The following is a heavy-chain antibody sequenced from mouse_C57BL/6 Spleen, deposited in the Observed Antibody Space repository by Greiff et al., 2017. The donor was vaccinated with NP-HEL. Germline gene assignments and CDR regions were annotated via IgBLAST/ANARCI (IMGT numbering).Heavy chain of an antibody. Sequence: VQLQQSGAELVRPGASVKLSCKASGYTFTDYYINWVKQRPGQGLEWIARIYPGSGNTYYNEKFKGKATLTAEKSSSTAYMQLSSLTSEDSAVYLCASEDDYDRVFAYWGQGTLVTVSA. CDR1: GYTFTDYY. CDR3: ASEDDYDRVFAY. V-gene: IGHV1-76*01. D-gene: IGHD2-4*01. J-gene: IGHJ3*01. CDR2: IYPGSGNT.